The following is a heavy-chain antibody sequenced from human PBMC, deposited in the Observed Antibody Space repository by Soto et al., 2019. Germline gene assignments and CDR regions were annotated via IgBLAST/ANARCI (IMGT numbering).Heavy chain of an antibody. V-gene: IGHV3-30-3*01. CDR1: GFTFSAFG. D-gene: IGHD2-15*01. J-gene: IGHJ4*02. CDR2: ISFDGTTK. Sequence: SLRLSCAASGFTFSAFGLHWVRQTPCNGQEWVGLISFDGTTKDFADSGGGRFTISRDNSKDTRFLQLNSLRVEDTAVYYCARHRHGGTYTHIDKWCQGTLVTVSS. CDR3: ARHRHGGTYTHIDK.